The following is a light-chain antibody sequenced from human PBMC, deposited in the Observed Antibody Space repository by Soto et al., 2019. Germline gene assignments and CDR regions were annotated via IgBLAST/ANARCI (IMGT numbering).Light chain of an antibody. V-gene: IGLV2-23*01. CDR2: EGS. J-gene: IGLJ3*02. CDR3: CSYAGSSIWV. CDR1: SSDVGSYNL. Sequence: QSALTQPASVSGSPGQSITVSCTGTSSDVGSYNLVSWYQQHPGKAPKLMIHEGSKRPSGVSNRFSGSKSGTTGSLTISGLQAEDEAYYYCCSYAGSSIWVFGGGTKLTVL.